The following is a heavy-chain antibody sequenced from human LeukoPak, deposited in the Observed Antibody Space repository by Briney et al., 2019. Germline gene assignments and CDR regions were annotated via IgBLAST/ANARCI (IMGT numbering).Heavy chain of an antibody. CDR1: GGSISSYY. Sequence: PSETLSLTCTVSGGSISSYYWSWIRQPPGKGLEWIGYIYYSGSTNYNPSLKSRVTISVDTSKNQFSLKLGSVTAADTAVYYCARDRRGGYSYGYFDYWGQGTLVTVSS. V-gene: IGHV4-59*01. J-gene: IGHJ4*02. CDR3: ARDRRGGYSYGYFDY. CDR2: IYYSGST. D-gene: IGHD5-18*01.